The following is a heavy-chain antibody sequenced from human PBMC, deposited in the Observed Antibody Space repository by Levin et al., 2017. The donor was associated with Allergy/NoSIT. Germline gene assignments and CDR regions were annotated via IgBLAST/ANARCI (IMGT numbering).Heavy chain of an antibody. CDR1: GFTFSSYG. D-gene: IGHD4-17*01. Sequence: PGGSLRLSCAASGFTFSSYGMHWVRQAPGKGLEWVAVISYDGSNKYYADSVKGRFTISRDNSKNTLYLQMNSLRAEDTAVYYCAKEGGLYTAPTGSYYYDYGMDVWGQGTTVTVSS. CDR3: AKEGGLYTAPTGSYYYDYGMDV. CDR2: ISYDGSNK. V-gene: IGHV3-30*18. J-gene: IGHJ6*02.